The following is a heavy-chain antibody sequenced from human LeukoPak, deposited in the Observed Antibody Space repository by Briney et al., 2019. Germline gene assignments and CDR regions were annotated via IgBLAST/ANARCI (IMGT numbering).Heavy chain of an antibody. V-gene: IGHV3-7*01. D-gene: IGHD3-3*01. CDR1: GFSFNTYW. J-gene: IGHJ4*02. Sequence: EGSLRLSCAASGFSFNTYWMNWVRLAPGKGLEWVATIKHDGSETFYVDSVKGRFAISRDNTKKSLFLQMNSLRAEDTALYYCASFWSAYYTLPFAYWGQGTLVTVST. CDR3: ASFWSAYYTLPFAY. CDR2: IKHDGSET.